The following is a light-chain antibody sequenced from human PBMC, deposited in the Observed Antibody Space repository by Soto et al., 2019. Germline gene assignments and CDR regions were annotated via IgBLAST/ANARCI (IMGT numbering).Light chain of an antibody. V-gene: IGKV1-39*01. CDR1: QNIADY. Sequence: DIQMTQSPSSLSASAGDTVTITCRASQNIADYLSWYQQKPGKAPKLLMYSSSILRDGVSSRFSGDGSGTAFSLTITGLQPEDFATYYCLQTFTTHITFGGGTTVEVK. CDR2: SSS. CDR3: LQTFTTHIT. J-gene: IGKJ4*01.